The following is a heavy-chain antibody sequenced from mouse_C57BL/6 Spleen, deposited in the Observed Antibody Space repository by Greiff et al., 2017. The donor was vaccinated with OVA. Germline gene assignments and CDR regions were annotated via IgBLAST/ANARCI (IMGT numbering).Heavy chain of an antibody. V-gene: IGHV5-9*01. CDR2: ISGGGGNT. J-gene: IGHJ1*03. Sequence: EVQRVESGGGLVKPGGSLKLSCAASGFTFSSYTMSWVRQTPEKRLEWVATISGGGGNTYYPDSVKGRFTISRDNAKNTLYLQMSSLRSEDTALYYCARIYYGSSLYWYFDVWGTGTTVTVSS. D-gene: IGHD1-1*01. CDR3: ARIYYGSSLYWYFDV. CDR1: GFTFSSYT.